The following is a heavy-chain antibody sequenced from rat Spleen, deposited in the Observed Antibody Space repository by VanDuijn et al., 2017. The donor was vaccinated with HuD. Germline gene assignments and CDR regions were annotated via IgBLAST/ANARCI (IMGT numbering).Heavy chain of an antibody. Sequence: EVQLVESGGGLVQPGRSLKLSCVASGFTFNNYWMTWIRQAPGKGLEWVASITDTGGTTYYPESVKGRFTISRDNAKSTLYLQMDSLKSEDTATYYCARSVFDYWGQGVMVTVSS. CDR2: ITDTGGTT. CDR1: GFTFNNYW. J-gene: IGHJ2*01. CDR3: ARSVFDY. V-gene: IGHV5-31*01.